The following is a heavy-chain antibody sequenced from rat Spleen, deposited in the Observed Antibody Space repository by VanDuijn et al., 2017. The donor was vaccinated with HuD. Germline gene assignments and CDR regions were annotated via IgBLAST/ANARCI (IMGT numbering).Heavy chain of an antibody. D-gene: IGHD1-12*02. CDR1: GHSITSSYR. CDR3: ARSEGTHYYLPFAD. V-gene: IGHV3-3*01. J-gene: IGHJ3*01. CDR2: INSAGST. Sequence: EVQLQESGPGLVKPSQSLSLTCSVTGHSITSSYRWNWIRKFPGNKLEWMGYINSAGSTNYNPSLKSRISLTRDTSKNQFLLQVNSVTTEDTANYYCARSEGTHYYLPFADWGQGTLVTVSS.